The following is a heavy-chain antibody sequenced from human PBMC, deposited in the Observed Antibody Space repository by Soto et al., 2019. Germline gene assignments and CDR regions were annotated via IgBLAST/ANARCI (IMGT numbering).Heavy chain of an antibody. J-gene: IGHJ4*02. Sequence: GGSLRLSCAASGFTFSSYGMHWVRQAPGKGLEWVAVIWYDGSNKYYADSVKGRFTISRDNSKNTLYLQMNSLRAEDRAVYYCARDQGQDSSGWYGTSRYWGQGTLVTVSS. V-gene: IGHV3-33*01. CDR1: GFTFSSYG. CDR3: ARDQGQDSSGWYGTSRY. CDR2: IWYDGSNK. D-gene: IGHD6-19*01.